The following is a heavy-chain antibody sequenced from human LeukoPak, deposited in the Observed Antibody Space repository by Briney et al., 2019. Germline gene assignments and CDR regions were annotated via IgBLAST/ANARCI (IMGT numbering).Heavy chain of an antibody. J-gene: IGHJ4*02. CDR2: FDPEDGET. V-gene: IGHV1-24*01. CDR1: GYTLTELS. Sequence: ASVKVSCKVSGYTLTELSMHWVRQAPGKGLEWMGGFDPEDGETIYAQKFQGRVTMTEDTSTDTAYMELSSLRSEDTAVYYCATVPVVTASFFTKVWGSYRHYYFDYWGQGTLVTVSS. D-gene: IGHD3-16*02. CDR3: ATVPVVTASFFTKVWGSYRHYYFDY.